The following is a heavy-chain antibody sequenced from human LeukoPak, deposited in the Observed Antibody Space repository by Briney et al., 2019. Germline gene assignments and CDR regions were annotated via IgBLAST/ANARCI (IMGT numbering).Heavy chain of an antibody. Sequence: SQTLSLTCTVSGGSISSGGYYWSWIRQPPGKGLEWIGYIYYSGSTNYNPSLKSRVTISVDTSKNQFSLKLSSVTAADTAVYYCASRSGWLASNDAFDIWGQGTMVTVSS. CDR1: GGSISSGGYY. V-gene: IGHV4-61*08. CDR3: ASRSGWLASNDAFDI. D-gene: IGHD6-19*01. J-gene: IGHJ3*02. CDR2: IYYSGST.